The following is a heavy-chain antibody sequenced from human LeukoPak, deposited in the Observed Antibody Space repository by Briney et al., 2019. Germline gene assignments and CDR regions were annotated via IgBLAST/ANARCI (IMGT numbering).Heavy chain of an antibody. V-gene: IGHV4-4*07. D-gene: IGHD3-3*01. CDR1: GGSISSYY. CDR3: ARHAHYDFVTGLFDP. CDR2: IYTSGGT. J-gene: IGHJ5*02. Sequence: PSETLSLTCTVSGGSISSYYWSWIRQPAGKGLEWIGRIYTSGGTNYNPSLKSRVTMSVDTSKNHFSLKLSSVTAADTAVYYCARHAHYDFVTGLFDPWGQGTLVTVSS.